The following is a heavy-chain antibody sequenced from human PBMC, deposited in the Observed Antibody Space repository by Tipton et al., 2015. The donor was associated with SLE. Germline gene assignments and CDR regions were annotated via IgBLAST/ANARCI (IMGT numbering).Heavy chain of an antibody. D-gene: IGHD1-26*01. V-gene: IGHV4-38-2*02. CDR3: ARDLVGASAFDI. CDR2: IYPSVTT. J-gene: IGHJ3*02. Sequence: TLSLTRAVSGYSISSGYYWGWTRQPPGKGVEWIGSIYPSVTTYYNPSLKSRVTLSVDTSKNQVSLKLRSGTAADTAVYFCARDLVGASAFDIWGQGTMVTVSS. CDR1: GYSISSGYY.